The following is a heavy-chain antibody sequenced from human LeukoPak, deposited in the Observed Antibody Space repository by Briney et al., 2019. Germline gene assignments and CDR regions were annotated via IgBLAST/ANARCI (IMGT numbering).Heavy chain of an antibody. Sequence: GASVKVSCKASGYTFTSYGISWVRQAPGQGLEWMGWISAYNGNTNYAQKLQGRVTMTTDTSTSTAYMELRSLRSDDTAVYYCARDPPIRGASWDPYYYYGMDVWGQGTTVTVSS. J-gene: IGHJ6*02. D-gene: IGHD3-10*01. CDR2: ISAYNGNT. V-gene: IGHV1-18*01. CDR3: ARDPPIRGASWDPYYYYGMDV. CDR1: GYTFTSYG.